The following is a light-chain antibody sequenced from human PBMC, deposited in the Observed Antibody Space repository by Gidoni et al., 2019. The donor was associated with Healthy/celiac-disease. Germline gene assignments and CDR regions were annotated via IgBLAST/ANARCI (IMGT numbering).Light chain of an antibody. V-gene: IGKV2-28*01. CDR3: MQALQTPRT. CDR1: QSLLHSNGYNY. Sequence: DIVMTQSPLSLPVPPGEPASISCRSSQSLLHSNGYNYLDWYLQKPGQSPQLLIYLGSNRASGVPDRFSGSGSGTDFTLKISRVEAEDFGVYYCMQALQTPRTFGQGTKVEIK. CDR2: LGS. J-gene: IGKJ1*01.